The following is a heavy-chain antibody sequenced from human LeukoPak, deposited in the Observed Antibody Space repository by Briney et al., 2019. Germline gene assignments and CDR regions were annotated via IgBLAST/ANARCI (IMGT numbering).Heavy chain of an antibody. CDR2: INHSGST. V-gene: IGHV4-39*07. J-gene: IGHJ3*02. CDR3: ARGRRGSRAFDI. CDR1: GGSISSSSYY. Sequence: SETLSLTCTVSGGSISSSSYYWGWIRQPPGKGLEWIGEINHSGSTSYNPSLKSRVTISVDTSKNQFSLKLSSVTAADTAVYYCARGRRGSRAFDIWGQGTMVTVSS. D-gene: IGHD2-15*01.